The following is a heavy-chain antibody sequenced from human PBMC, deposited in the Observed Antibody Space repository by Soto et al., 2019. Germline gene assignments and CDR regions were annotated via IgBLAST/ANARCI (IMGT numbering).Heavy chain of an antibody. CDR3: EGGGDPNVGWFDP. CDR1: GGSISSSSYY. Sequence: SETLSLTCTVSGGSISSSSYYWGWFRQPPGKGLEWIGSVYHSGNTYYNPSLKSRVTISVDTPKNQFSLKLSSVPAADTAVYYCEGGGDPNVGWFDPWGQGNLVSVS. CDR2: VYHSGNT. D-gene: IGHD3-16*01. V-gene: IGHV4-39*01. J-gene: IGHJ5*02.